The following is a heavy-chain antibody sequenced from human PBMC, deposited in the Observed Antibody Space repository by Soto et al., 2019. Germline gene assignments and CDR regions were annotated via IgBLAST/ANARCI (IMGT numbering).Heavy chain of an antibody. D-gene: IGHD4-17*01. CDR3: ASMVTTNHRIDY. Sequence: QVQLQESGPGLVKPSQTLSLTCTVSGGSISSGGYYWSWIRQHPGKGLEWIGYIYYSGSTYYNPALKRRVTISVDTSKNQFSLKLSSVTAADTAVYYRASMVTTNHRIDYWGQGTLVTVSS. CDR1: GGSISSGGYY. V-gene: IGHV4-31*03. CDR2: IYYSGST. J-gene: IGHJ4*02.